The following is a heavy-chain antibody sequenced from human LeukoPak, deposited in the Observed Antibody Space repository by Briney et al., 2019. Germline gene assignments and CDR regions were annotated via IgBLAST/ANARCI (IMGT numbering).Heavy chain of an antibody. CDR3: AELGITMIGGV. J-gene: IGHJ6*04. D-gene: IGHD3-10*02. CDR1: RFTFSGRW. V-gene: IGHV3-7*01. Sequence: PGGSLRLACAASRFTFSGRWMRSVPQAPGKGLERVAHIKPEGSEKNYVDSGKGRFTISRDNAKCSLYLQMNSLRAEETAVYYCAELGITMIGGVWGKGTTVTISS. CDR2: IKPEGSEK.